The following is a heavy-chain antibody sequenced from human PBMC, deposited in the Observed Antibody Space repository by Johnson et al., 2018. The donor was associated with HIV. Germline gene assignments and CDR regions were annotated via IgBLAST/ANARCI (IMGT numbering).Heavy chain of an antibody. CDR1: GLSFSNFG. D-gene: IGHD3-3*01. CDR3: AKPQWVSSGAFDI. V-gene: IGHV3-30*18. J-gene: IGHJ3*02. Sequence: QVQLVESGGGVVQPGKSLTLSCVGSGLSFSNFGIHWVRQAPGKGPEWVAVISFDGNLKKYAVSVTGRFSISRDNSKNTLYLQMNSLTAEDTAVYYCAKPQWVSSGAFDIWGQGTMVTVSS. CDR2: ISFDGNLK.